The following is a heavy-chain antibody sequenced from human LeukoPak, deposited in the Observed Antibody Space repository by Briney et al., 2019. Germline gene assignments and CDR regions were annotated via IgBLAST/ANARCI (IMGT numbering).Heavy chain of an antibody. D-gene: IGHD1-26*01. J-gene: IGHJ4*02. CDR2: ITYSGGST. CDR1: RFTFSSSA. V-gene: IGHV3-23*01. Sequence: GGSLRLSCAVSRFTFSSSAMSWVRQAPGKGLEWVSGITYSGGSTYYADSVKGRFTISRDNSKNTLYLQMNSLRAEDTAAYYCAKGGSGNFPFDYWGQGTLVTVSS. CDR3: AKGGSGNFPFDY.